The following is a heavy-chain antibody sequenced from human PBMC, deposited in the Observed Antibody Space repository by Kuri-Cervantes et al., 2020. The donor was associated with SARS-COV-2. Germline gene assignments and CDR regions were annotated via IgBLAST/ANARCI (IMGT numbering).Heavy chain of an antibody. V-gene: IGHV4-34*01. J-gene: IGHJ6*02. D-gene: IGHD5-18*01. CDR1: GGSFSGYY. CDR3: ARDTPPTYYYYGMDV. CDR2: IYHSGST. Sequence: GSLRLSCAVYGGSFSGYYWSWIRQPPGKGLEWIGEIYHSGSTYYNPSLKSRVTISVGTSKNQFSLKLSSVTAADTAVYYCARDTPPTYYYYGMDVWGQGTTVTVSS.